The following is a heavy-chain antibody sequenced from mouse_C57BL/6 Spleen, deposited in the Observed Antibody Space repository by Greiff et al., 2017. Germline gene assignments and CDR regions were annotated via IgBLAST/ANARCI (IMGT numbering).Heavy chain of an antibody. J-gene: IGHJ1*03. V-gene: IGHV14-4*01. CDR3: SSGSYYGSSRYFDV. CDR2: IDPENGDT. CDR1: GFNIKDDY. D-gene: IGHD1-1*01. Sequence: VQLKQSGAELVRPGASVKLSCTASGFNIKDDYMHWVKQRPEQGLEWIGWIDPENGDTEYASKFQGKATITADTSSSTAYLQLSSLTSEDTAVYYCSSGSYYGSSRYFDVWGTGTTVTVSS.